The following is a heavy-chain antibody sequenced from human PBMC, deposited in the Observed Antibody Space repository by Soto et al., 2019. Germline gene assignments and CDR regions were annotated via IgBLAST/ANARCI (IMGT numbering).Heavy chain of an antibody. V-gene: IGHV3-23*01. D-gene: IGHD6-13*01. CDR2: ISESGGST. CDR1: GFTFSNYA. Sequence: DGQLLESGGGLGQPGGSLRLSCVGSGFTFSNYAISWVRQAPGKGLQWVSGISESGGSTHYADSVRGRFAISRDNSKNTVYLQMNSLRAEDTAIYYCAKDLVAAAASWGQGTLVTGSS. J-gene: IGHJ5*02. CDR3: AKDLVAAAAS.